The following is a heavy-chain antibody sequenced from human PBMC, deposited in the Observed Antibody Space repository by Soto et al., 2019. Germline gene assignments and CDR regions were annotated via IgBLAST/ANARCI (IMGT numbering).Heavy chain of an antibody. CDR2: IYSGGST. D-gene: IGHD2-2*01. V-gene: IGHV3-53*04. J-gene: IGHJ4*02. CDR1: GFTVSSNY. Sequence: GGSLRLSCAGSGFTVSSNYMSWVRQAPGKGLEWVSVIYSGGSTYYADSGKGRFTISRHNSKNTLYLQMNSLRAEDTAVYYCCSSTSWHVFDYWGQGTLVTVSS. CDR3: CSSTSWHVFDY.